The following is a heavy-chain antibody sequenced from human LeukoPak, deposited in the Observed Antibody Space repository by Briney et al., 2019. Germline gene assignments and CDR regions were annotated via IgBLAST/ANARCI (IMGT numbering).Heavy chain of an antibody. CDR2: ISSSGSTI. V-gene: IGHV3-11*01. J-gene: IGHJ4*02. CDR1: GFTFSDYY. D-gene: IGHD6-6*01. CDR3: ARRTRRSSPFDY. Sequence: GRSLRLSCSASGFTFSDYYMSWIRQAPGKGLEWVSYISSSGSTIYYADSVKGRFTISRDNAKNSLYLQMNSLRVEDTAVYYCARRTRRSSPFDYWGQGTLVTVSS.